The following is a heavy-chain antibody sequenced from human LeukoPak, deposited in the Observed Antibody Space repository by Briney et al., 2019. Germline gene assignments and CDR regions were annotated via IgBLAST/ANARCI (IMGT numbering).Heavy chain of an antibody. CDR3: ARDHVVRGVADYYYYYGMDV. V-gene: IGHV3-13*01. Sequence: GGSLRLSCAASGFTFSSYDMHWVRQATGKGLEWVSAIGTAGDTYYPGSVKGRFTISRENAKNSLYLQMNSLRAGDTAVYYCARDHVVRGVADYYYYYGMDVWGQGTTVTVSS. D-gene: IGHD3-10*01. J-gene: IGHJ6*02. CDR1: GFTFSSYD. CDR2: IGTAGDT.